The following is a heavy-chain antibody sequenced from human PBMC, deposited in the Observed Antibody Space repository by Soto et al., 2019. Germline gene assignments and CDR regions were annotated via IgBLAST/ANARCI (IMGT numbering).Heavy chain of an antibody. V-gene: IGHV3-23*01. CDR3: AKDSRVAGTYYYGMDI. D-gene: IGHD6-19*01. Sequence: GGSLRLSCAASGFTFSSYAMSWVRQAPGKGLEWVSAISGSGGSTYYADSVKGRFTISRDNSKNTLYLQMNSLRAEDTAVYYCAKDSRVAGTYYYGMDIWGQGTTVTVSS. CDR2: ISGSGGST. J-gene: IGHJ6*02. CDR1: GFTFSSYA.